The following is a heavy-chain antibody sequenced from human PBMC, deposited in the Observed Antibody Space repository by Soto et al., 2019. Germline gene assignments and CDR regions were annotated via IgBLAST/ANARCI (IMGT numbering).Heavy chain of an antibody. J-gene: IGHJ4*02. CDR1: GFTFKESA. V-gene: IGHV3-23*01. CDR3: AKARGSGWACYFDN. CDR2: ISDTGAST. Sequence: GCPRRSCEACGFTFKESAMNWVRQAPGKGLEWVAGISDTGASTWYAESVRGRLSISRDKSKNSLYLQMNSLRGEATAVYYCAKARGSGWACYFDNWRQGTLVTVSS. D-gene: IGHD6-19*01.